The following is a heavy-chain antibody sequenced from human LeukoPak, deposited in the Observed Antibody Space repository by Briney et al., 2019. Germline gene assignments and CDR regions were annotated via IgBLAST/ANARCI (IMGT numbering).Heavy chain of an antibody. V-gene: IGHV3-7*03. D-gene: IGHD2/OR15-2a*01. Sequence: GGSLRLSCAASGFSFSGYWMTWVRKAPGKGLEWVANIKEDGSEKYYADFVKGRFTISRDNAKNSLDLQMNSLRAEDTAVYYCARRGSTDYWGQGTLVTVSS. J-gene: IGHJ4*02. CDR2: IKEDGSEK. CDR3: ARRGSTDY. CDR1: GFSFSGYW.